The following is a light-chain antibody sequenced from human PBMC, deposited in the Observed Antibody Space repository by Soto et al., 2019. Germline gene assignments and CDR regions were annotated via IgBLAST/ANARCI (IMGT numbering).Light chain of an antibody. CDR2: STS. J-gene: IGKJ4*01. CDR3: QQYNTWPLT. CDR1: QTVYSN. Sequence: ETVMTQSPVTLSASPGERATLSSWASQTVYSNLAWYQQRPGQAPRLLIYSTSTRATGIPASFSGSGSGTEFTLTISSLQSEDFAVYYCQQYNTWPLTFGGGTKVEIK. V-gene: IGKV3-15*01.